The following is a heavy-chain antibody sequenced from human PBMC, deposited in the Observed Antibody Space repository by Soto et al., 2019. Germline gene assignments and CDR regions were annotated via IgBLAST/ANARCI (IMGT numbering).Heavy chain of an antibody. CDR2: ISYDGSNK. CDR1: GFTFSSYG. V-gene: IGHV3-30*18. CDR3: AKDIYGDYDAPYYYYYGMDV. D-gene: IGHD4-17*01. Sequence: GGSLRLSCAASGFTFSSYGMHWVRQAPGKGLEWVAVISYDGSNKYYADSVKGRFTISRDNSKNTLYLQMNSLRAEDTAVYYCAKDIYGDYDAPYYYYYGMDVWGQGTTVTVSS. J-gene: IGHJ6*02.